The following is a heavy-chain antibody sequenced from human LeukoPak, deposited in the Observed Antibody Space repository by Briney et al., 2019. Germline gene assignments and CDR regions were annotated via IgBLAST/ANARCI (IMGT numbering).Heavy chain of an antibody. J-gene: IGHJ4*02. D-gene: IGHD6-19*01. Sequence: SETLSLTCAVSGGSISSSNWWSWVRQPPGKGLEWVGEIYHSGSTNYNPSLKSRVTISVDQSKNQFSLKLTSVTAADTAVYYCARSSVALRRYFDYWGQGTLVTVSS. CDR3: ARSSVALRRYFDY. CDR2: IYHSGST. V-gene: IGHV4-4*02. CDR1: GGSISSSNW.